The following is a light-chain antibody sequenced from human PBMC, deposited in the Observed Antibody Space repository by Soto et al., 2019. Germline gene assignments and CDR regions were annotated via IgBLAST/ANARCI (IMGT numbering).Light chain of an antibody. CDR2: AVS. V-gene: IGKV1-9*01. CDR1: QAVPNN. CDR3: PHQHCDPPT. J-gene: IGKJ5*01. Sequence: IHLNKFLYVLSAYVGGRGIITCRPSQAVPNNMAWYQQKPGKVPKRLIYAVSSLLSGVPSRFSGSGSWTEFTLTICNLQPESLPSYYTPHQHCDPPTSGHGTRLEIK.